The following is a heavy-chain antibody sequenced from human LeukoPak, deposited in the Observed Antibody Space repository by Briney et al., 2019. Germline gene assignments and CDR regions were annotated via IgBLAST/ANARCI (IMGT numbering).Heavy chain of an antibody. Sequence: SETLSLTCTVSGGSISSYYWSWIRQPPGKGLEWIGYIYYSGSTNYNPSLKSRVTISVDTSKNQFSLKLSSVTAADTAVYYCARVSGSYGRYYYYGMDVWGQGTTVTVSS. CDR2: IYYSGST. CDR3: ARVSGSYGRYYYYGMDV. D-gene: IGHD1-26*01. V-gene: IGHV4-59*01. J-gene: IGHJ6*02. CDR1: GGSISSYY.